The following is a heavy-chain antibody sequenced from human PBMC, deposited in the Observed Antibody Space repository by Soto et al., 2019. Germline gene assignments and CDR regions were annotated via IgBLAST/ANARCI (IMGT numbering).Heavy chain of an antibody. CDR1: GGSFSGYY. D-gene: IGHD2-15*01. Sequence: QVQLQQWGAGLLKPSETLSLTCAVYGGSFSGYYWSWIRQPPGKGLEWIGEINHSGSTNYNPSLKSRVTISVDTSKNQFSLKLSSVTAADTAVYYCARGEHSGGSCYSSVWGQGTLVTVSS. V-gene: IGHV4-34*01. J-gene: IGHJ4*02. CDR2: INHSGST. CDR3: ARGEHSGGSCYSSV.